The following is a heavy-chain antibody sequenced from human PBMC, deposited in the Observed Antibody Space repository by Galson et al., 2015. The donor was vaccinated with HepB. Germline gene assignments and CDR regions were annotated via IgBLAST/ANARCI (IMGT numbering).Heavy chain of an antibody. V-gene: IGHV3-7*01. J-gene: IGHJ4*02. CDR1: GFSISNYL. CDR3: ASDWDY. CDR2: INQDGTLK. Sequence: SLRLSCAASGFSISNYLMSWVRQAPGKGPERVANINQDGTLKYYVDSVKGRFTISRDNAKNSLYLQMNSLRAEDTAVYYCASDWDYWGQGTLVTVSS.